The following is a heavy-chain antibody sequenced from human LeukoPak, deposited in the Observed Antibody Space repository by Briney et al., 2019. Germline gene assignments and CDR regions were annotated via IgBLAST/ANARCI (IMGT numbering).Heavy chain of an antibody. V-gene: IGHV3-11*05. J-gene: IGHJ4*02. CDR2: ISSSSSYT. Sequence: GGSLRLSCAASGFXFSDYYISWIRQAPGKGLEWISYISSSSSYTNYADSVKGRFTISRDNAKNSLYLQMNSLRAEDTAVYYCARDRRVSGFDYWGQGTLVTVSS. CDR1: GFXFSDYY. CDR3: ARDRRVSGFDY.